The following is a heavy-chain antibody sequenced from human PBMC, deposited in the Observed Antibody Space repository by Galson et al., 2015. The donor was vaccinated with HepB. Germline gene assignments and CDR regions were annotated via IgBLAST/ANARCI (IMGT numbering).Heavy chain of an antibody. CDR2: INSSGAST. Sequence: SVKVSCKASGYTFTSYYMHWVRQAPGRGLEWMGIINSSGASTSYAQKFQGRVTMTRDTSTSTVYMELSSLRSEDTAVYYCARSQIVVRAAIPNYYGMDVWGQGTTVTVSS. D-gene: IGHD2-2*02. CDR3: ARSQIVVRAAIPNYYGMDV. J-gene: IGHJ6*02. V-gene: IGHV1-46*01. CDR1: GYTFTSYY.